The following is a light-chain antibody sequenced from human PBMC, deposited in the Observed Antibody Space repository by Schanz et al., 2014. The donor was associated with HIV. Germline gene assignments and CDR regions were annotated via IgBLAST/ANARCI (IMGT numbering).Light chain of an antibody. V-gene: IGLV2-14*03. CDR2: DVS. CDR1: SSDVGGYNF. Sequence: QSALTQPASVSGSPGQSITISCTGTSSDVGGYNFVSWYQQHPGKAPKLMICDVSNRPSGVSNRFSGSKSGNTASLTISGLQAEDEADYYCSSYTSGSTLFVFGTGTKLTVL. CDR3: SSYTSGSTLFV. J-gene: IGLJ1*01.